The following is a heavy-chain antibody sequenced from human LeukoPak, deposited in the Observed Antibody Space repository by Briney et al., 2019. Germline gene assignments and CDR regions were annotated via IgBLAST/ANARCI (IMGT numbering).Heavy chain of an antibody. V-gene: IGHV3-53*01. CDR1: GFTVSGNY. D-gene: IGHD3-9*01. J-gene: IGHJ4*02. Sequence: GGSLRLSCAVSGFTVSGNYMSWVRQAPGKGLEWVSLIYSGGTTYYADSVKGRFTISRDNAKNSLYLQMNSLRAEDTAVYYCARGQTVLRYFDWLYYFDYWGQGTLVTVSS. CDR2: IYSGGTT. CDR3: ARGQTVLRYFDWLYYFDY.